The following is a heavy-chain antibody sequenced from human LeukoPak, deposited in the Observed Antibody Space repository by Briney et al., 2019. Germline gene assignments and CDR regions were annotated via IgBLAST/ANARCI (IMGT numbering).Heavy chain of an antibody. CDR3: ARGDRSHYYDSSGYQGSGAFDI. V-gene: IGHV4-39*07. CDR1: GGSISSSSYY. J-gene: IGHJ3*02. D-gene: IGHD3-22*01. Sequence: SETLSLTCTVSGGSISSSSYYWGWIRQPPGKGLEWIGSIYYSGSTYYNPSLKSRVTISVDTSKNQFSLKLSSVTAADTAVYYCARGDRSHYYDSSGYQGSGAFDIWGQGTMVTVSS. CDR2: IYYSGST.